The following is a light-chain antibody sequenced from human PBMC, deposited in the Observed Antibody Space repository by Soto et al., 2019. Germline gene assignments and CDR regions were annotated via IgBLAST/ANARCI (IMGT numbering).Light chain of an antibody. V-gene: IGLV1-44*01. CDR3: AAWDDSLNGWV. CDR1: SSNIGSNT. CDR2: SND. Sequence: QSVLTQAPSASGTPGQRVTISCSGSSSNIGSNTVTWYQQVPGTAPKLLIYSNDQRPSGVPDRFSGSKSGISASLAIAGLQSEDEADYYCAAWDDSLNGWVFGGGTKLTVL. J-gene: IGLJ3*02.